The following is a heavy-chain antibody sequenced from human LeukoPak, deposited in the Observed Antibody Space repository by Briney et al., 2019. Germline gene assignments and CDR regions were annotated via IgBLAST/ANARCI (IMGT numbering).Heavy chain of an antibody. CDR3: ARDGDSSGYYAAFDI. V-gene: IGHV3-48*02. D-gene: IGHD3-22*01. CDR1: GFTFSSYG. CDR2: ISSSSSII. J-gene: IGHJ3*02. Sequence: GGSLRLSCVASGFTFSSYGIHWVRQAPGKGLEWLSYISSSSSIIYYADSVKGRFTISRDNAKNSLYLQMNSLRDEDTAVYYCARDGDSSGYYAAFDIWGQGTMVTVSS.